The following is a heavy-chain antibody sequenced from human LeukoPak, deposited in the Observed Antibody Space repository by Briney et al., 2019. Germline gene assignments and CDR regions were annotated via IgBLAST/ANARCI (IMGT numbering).Heavy chain of an antibody. D-gene: IGHD3-9*01. CDR3: ARHADVLRYFDWSNSPYYFDY. CDR1: GYTFASYG. Sequence: GASVNVSCKATGYTFASYGISWVRQAPGQGIEWMGWISAYNGNTNYAQKLQGRVTMTTDTSTSTAYMELRSLRSDDTAVYYCARHADVLRYFDWSNSPYYFDYWGQGTLVTVSS. CDR2: ISAYNGNT. J-gene: IGHJ4*02. V-gene: IGHV1-18*01.